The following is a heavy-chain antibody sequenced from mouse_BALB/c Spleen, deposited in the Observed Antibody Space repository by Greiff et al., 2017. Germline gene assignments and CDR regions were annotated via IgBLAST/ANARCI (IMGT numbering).Heavy chain of an antibody. J-gene: IGHJ3*01. CDR3: AREGALQERFAY. V-gene: IGHV2-9*02. CDR1: GFSLTSYG. CDR2: IWAGGST. D-gene: IGHD2-10*01. Sequence: QVQLKQSGPGLVAPSQSLSITCTVSGFSLTSYGVHWVRQPPAKGLEWLGVIWAGGSTNYNSALMSRLSISKDNSKSQVFLKMNSLQTDDTAMYYCAREGALQERFAYWGQGTLVTVSA.